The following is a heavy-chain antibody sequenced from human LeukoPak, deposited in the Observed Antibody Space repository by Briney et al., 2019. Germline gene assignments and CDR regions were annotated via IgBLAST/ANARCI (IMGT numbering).Heavy chain of an antibody. D-gene: IGHD3/OR15-3a*01. V-gene: IGHV3-30*18. CDR1: GFTFSSYG. CDR3: AKVVPWTV. J-gene: IGHJ4*02. Sequence: PGGSLRLSCAASGFTFSSYGMHWVRQAPGKGLEWVAVISYDGSNKYYADSVKGRFTISRDNSKNTLYLQMNSLRAENTAVYYCAKVVPWTVWGQGTLVTVSS. CDR2: ISYDGSNK.